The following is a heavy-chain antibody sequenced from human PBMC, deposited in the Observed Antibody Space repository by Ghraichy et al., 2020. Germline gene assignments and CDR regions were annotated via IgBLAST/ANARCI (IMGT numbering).Heavy chain of an antibody. D-gene: IGHD2-15*01. CDR3: ARNFVGLSNDFFDY. CDR1: GGTFSSYA. J-gene: IGHJ4*02. V-gene: IGHV1-69*13. Sequence: SVKVSCKASGGTFSSYAISWVRQAPGQGLEWMGGIIPILGTANYAQKFQGRVTITADESTSTAYMELSSLRSEDTAVYYCARNFVGLSNDFFDYWGQGTLVTVSS. CDR2: IIPILGTA.